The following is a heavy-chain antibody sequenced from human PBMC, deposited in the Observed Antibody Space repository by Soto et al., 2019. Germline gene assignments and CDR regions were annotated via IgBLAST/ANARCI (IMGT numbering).Heavy chain of an antibody. CDR2: ISGSGGST. J-gene: IGHJ4*02. CDR3: AKDPDIVVVVAADRFDY. V-gene: IGHV3-23*01. CDR1: GFTFSSYA. Sequence: EVQLLESGGGLVQPGGSLRLSCAASGFTFSSYAMSWVRQAPGKGLEWVSAISGSGGSTYYADSVKGRFTISRDNSKNTLYLQMKSLRAEDTAVYYCAKDPDIVVVVAADRFDYWGQGTLVTVSS. D-gene: IGHD2-15*01.